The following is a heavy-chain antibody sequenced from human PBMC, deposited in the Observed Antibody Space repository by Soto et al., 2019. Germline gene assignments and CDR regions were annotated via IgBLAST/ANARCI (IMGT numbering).Heavy chain of an antibody. CDR1: GGSISSYY. CDR2: IYYSGST. Sequence: SETLSLTCTVSGGSISSYYWSWIRQHPGKGLEWIGYIYYSGSTYYNPSLKSRVTISVDTTTNQFSLKLSSVTAADTAAYYCAKEAVPSNWFDPWGQGTLVTVSS. CDR3: AKEAVPSNWFDP. J-gene: IGHJ5*02. V-gene: IGHV4-59*06. D-gene: IGHD4-17*01.